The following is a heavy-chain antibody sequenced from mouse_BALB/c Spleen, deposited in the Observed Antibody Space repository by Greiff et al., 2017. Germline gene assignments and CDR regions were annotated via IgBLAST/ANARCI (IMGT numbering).Heavy chain of an antibody. CDR3: ARGGYGNSYAMDY. D-gene: IGHD2-10*02. CDR1: GFTFSSFG. CDR2: ISSGSSTI. J-gene: IGHJ4*01. V-gene: IGHV5-17*02. Sequence: EVQVVESGGGLVQPGGSRKLSCAASGFTFSSFGMHWVRQAPEKGLEWVAYISSGSSTIYYADTVKGRFTISRDNPKNTLFLQMTSLRSEDTAMYYCARGGYGNSYAMDYWGQGTSVTVSS.